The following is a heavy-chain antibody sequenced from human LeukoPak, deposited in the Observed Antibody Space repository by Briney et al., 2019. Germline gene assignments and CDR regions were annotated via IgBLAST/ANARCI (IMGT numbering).Heavy chain of an antibody. CDR1: GDSVSSNSAA. CDR2: TYYRSKWYN. D-gene: IGHD3-22*01. Sequence: SQTLSLTCAISGDSVSSNSAAWNWIRQSPSRGLEWLGRTYYRSKWYNDYAVSVKSRITINPDTSKNQFSLQLNSVTPEDTAVYYCARDRKGTYYYDSSGEYYFDYWVQGTLVTVSS. V-gene: IGHV6-1*01. CDR3: ARDRKGTYYYDSSGEYYFDY. J-gene: IGHJ4*02.